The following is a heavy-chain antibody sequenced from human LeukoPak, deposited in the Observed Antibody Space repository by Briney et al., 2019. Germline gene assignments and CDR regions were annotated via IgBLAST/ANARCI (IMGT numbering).Heavy chain of an antibody. Sequence: GGSLRLSCTASGFTFGDYAMSWFRQAPGKGLEWVGFIRSKAYGGTTEYAASVKGRFTISRDDSKGIAYLQMNSLKTEDTAVYYCTRGIEDWELPNFDYWGQGTLVTVSS. J-gene: IGHJ4*02. CDR3: TRGIEDWELPNFDY. CDR1: GFTFGDYA. V-gene: IGHV3-49*03. CDR2: IRSKAYGGTT. D-gene: IGHD1-26*01.